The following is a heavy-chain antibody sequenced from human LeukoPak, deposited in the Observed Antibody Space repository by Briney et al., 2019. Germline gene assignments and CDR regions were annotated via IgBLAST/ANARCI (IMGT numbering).Heavy chain of an antibody. V-gene: IGHV3-21*01. CDR2: ISSSSSYI. D-gene: IGHD3-22*01. J-gene: IGHJ6*02. CDR1: GFTFSSYS. Sequence: PGGSLRLSCAASGFTFSSYSMNWVRQAPGKGVEWVSSISSSSSYIYYADSVKGRFTISRDNAKNSLYLQMNSLRAEDTAVYYCAKRKDSSGYYYGGDYYYGMDVWGQGTTVTVSS. CDR3: AKRKDSSGYYYGGDYYYGMDV.